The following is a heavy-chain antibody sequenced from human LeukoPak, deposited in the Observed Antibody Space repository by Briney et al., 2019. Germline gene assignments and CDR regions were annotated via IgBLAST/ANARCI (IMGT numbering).Heavy chain of an antibody. CDR1: GYTFTSYF. J-gene: IGHJ4*02. D-gene: IGHD6-19*01. Sequence: ASLKVSCKTSGYTFTSYFMFWVRQAPGQGLEWMGIINPTGGATTYGQQFQGRVTITRDMSTSTIYMELSSLRSEDSAMYYCARVGSVAAVGDYWGQGTLVTVSS. CDR3: ARVGSVAAVGDY. V-gene: IGHV1-46*01. CDR2: INPTGGAT.